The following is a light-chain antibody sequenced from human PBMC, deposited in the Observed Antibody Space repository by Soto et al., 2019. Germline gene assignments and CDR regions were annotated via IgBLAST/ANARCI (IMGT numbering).Light chain of an antibody. CDR2: DTS. CDR3: LQYKDWPMYT. V-gene: IGKV3-15*01. J-gene: IGKJ2*01. CDR1: QSVNNK. Sequence: IVMTQSPAILSVSPGERATLSCRASQSVNNKLAWYLQKAGQAPRLLFYDTSFRGTAIPARFSGSGSGTESTLNISRLEAEHFADYSCLQYKDWPMYTFGQGTKLEIK.